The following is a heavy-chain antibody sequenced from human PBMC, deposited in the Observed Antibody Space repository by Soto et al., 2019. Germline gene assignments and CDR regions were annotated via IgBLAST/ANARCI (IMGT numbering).Heavy chain of an antibody. CDR3: ARALNHPYYDFWSGYYQSSGYYFDY. J-gene: IGHJ4*02. V-gene: IGHV1-18*01. Sequence: QVQLVQSGAEVKKPGASVKVSCKASGYTFTSYGISWVRQAPGQGLEWMGWISAYNGNTNYAQKLQGRVTMTTDTSTSTAYMELRSLRSDDTAVYYCARALNHPYYDFWSGYYQSSGYYFDYWGQGTLVTVSS. D-gene: IGHD3-3*01. CDR1: GYTFTSYG. CDR2: ISAYNGNT.